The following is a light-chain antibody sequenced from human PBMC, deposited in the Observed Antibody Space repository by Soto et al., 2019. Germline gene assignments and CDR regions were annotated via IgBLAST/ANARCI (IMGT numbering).Light chain of an antibody. Sequence: QSVLTQSPYASASLGASVKLTCTLSSGHSSYAIAWHQQQPEKGPRHLMKVTSDGGHFKGDGIPDRFSGSSSGAERYLTISSLQSEDEADYYCQTWGAGIRVFGGGTKLTVL. CDR1: SGHSSYA. CDR3: QTWGAGIRV. CDR2: VTSDGGH. V-gene: IGLV4-69*01. J-gene: IGLJ3*02.